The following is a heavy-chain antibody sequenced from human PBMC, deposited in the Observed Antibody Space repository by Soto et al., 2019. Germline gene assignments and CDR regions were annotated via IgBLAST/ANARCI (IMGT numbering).Heavy chain of an antibody. D-gene: IGHD2-15*01. CDR2: IYYSGST. J-gene: IGHJ5*02. V-gene: IGHV4-39*02. Sequence: SDTLSLTCTVSGGSISSSSYYWGWIRQPPGKGLEWIGSIYYSGSTYYNPSLKSRVTISVDTSKNQFSLKLSSVTAADTAVYYCAREAADIVVVVAAIGWFDPWGQGTLVTVSS. CDR1: GGSISSSSYY. CDR3: AREAADIVVVVAAIGWFDP.